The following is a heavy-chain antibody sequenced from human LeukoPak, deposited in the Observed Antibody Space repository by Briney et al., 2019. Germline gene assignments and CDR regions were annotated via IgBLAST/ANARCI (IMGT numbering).Heavy chain of an antibody. J-gene: IGHJ3*02. Sequence: SITGTVSGGSISTYYWSWIRQPPGKGLEWIGNFNHIGGTNYNPSLRSRVTISVDTSKNQFSLKLSSVTAADTAVYYCAGEYPSRVARDAFDIWGQGTMVTVSS. D-gene: IGHD2-15*01. CDR1: GGSISTYY. V-gene: IGHV4-59*12. CDR3: AGEYPSRVARDAFDI. CDR2: FNHIGGT.